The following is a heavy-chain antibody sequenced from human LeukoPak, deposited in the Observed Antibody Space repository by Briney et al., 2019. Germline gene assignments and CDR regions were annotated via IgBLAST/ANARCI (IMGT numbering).Heavy chain of an antibody. V-gene: IGHV1-46*01. Sequence: ASVKVSCKASGYTFTSYYMHWVRQAPGQGLEWVGIINPSDGTTSYAQNFQGRVTMTRDTSTSTVYMELSSLRAEDTAVYYCARVLEGWEYYYDSSGTSDAFDIWGQGTMVTVSS. D-gene: IGHD3-22*01. CDR1: GYTFTSYY. CDR3: ARVLEGWEYYYDSSGTSDAFDI. CDR2: INPSDGTT. J-gene: IGHJ3*02.